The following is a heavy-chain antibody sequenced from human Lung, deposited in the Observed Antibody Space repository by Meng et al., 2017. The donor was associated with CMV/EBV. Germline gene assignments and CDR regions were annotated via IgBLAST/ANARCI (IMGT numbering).Heavy chain of an antibody. V-gene: IGHV3-21*01. CDR1: GFTFSSYS. Sequence: GESXKISCAASGFTFSSYSMNWVRQAPGKGLEWVSSISSSSSYIYYADSVKGRFTISRDNAKNSLYLQMNSLRAEDTAVYYCARDHYDFWSGYYFYYYYGMDVWGQGTTVTVSS. D-gene: IGHD3-3*01. J-gene: IGHJ6*02. CDR2: ISSSSSYI. CDR3: ARDHYDFWSGYYFYYYYGMDV.